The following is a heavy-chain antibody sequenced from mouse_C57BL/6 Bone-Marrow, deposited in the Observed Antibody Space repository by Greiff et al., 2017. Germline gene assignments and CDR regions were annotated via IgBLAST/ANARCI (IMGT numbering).Heavy chain of an antibody. V-gene: IGHV5-6*01. J-gene: IGHJ4*01. CDR1: GFTFSSYG. Sequence: EVQLVESGGDLVKPGGSLKLSCAASGFTFSSYGMSWVRQTPDKRLEWVATISSGGSYTYYPDSVKGRFTISRDNAKNTLYLQMSSLKSEDTAMYYCARRGVIYAMDYWGQGTSVTVSS. D-gene: IGHD2-2*01. CDR2: ISSGGSYT. CDR3: ARRGVIYAMDY.